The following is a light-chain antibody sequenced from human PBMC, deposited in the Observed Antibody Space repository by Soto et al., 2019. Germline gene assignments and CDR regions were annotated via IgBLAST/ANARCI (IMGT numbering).Light chain of an antibody. Sequence: DIQLTQSPSFLSASVGDRVTITCRASQGISSHLAWYQQIPGKGPKILIYAASTLKSGVPSRFSGSGSGTDVTLAISSLQPEDFATYYCQQVNGYPHTFGQGTKLEIK. CDR2: AAS. CDR1: QGISSH. J-gene: IGKJ2*01. V-gene: IGKV1-9*01. CDR3: QQVNGYPHT.